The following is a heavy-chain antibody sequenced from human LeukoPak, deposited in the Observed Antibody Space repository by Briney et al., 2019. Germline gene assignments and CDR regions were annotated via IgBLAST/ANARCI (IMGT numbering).Heavy chain of an antibody. V-gene: IGHV1-3*03. D-gene: IGHD5-24*01. CDR3: ARGAARMVGVAPFISFEF. J-gene: IGHJ4*02. Sequence: ASVKVSCKASGYTFTSYAMHWVRQAPGQRLEWMGWINAGNGNTKYSQEFQGRVTITRDTSASTAYMELSSLRSEDMAVYYCARGAARMVGVAPFISFEFWGQGTLVTVSS. CDR2: INAGNGNT. CDR1: GYTFTSYA.